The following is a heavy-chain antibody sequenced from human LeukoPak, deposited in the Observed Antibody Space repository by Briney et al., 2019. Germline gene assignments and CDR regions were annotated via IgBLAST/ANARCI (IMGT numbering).Heavy chain of an antibody. V-gene: IGHV4-4*07. D-gene: IGHD3-10*01. Sequence: SETLSLTCTVSGGSIKTYHWSWIRQPAGKGLEWIGRISDRGSTNYNPSLKSRVIMSVEASKNQFSLKLISVTAADTAVYYCARGPTDYGAGTEFEHWGQGTLVIVSS. J-gene: IGHJ4*02. CDR2: ISDRGST. CDR1: GGSIKTYH. CDR3: ARGPTDYGAGTEFEH.